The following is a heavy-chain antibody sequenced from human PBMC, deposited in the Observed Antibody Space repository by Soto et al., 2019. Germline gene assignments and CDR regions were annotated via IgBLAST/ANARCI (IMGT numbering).Heavy chain of an antibody. V-gene: IGHV1-3*01. CDR2: IDAGNGDT. CDR3: ARPLEGVSGGWWLFNY. CDR1: GYTFTSYA. Sequence: QVQLVQSGAEVKKPGASVKVSCKASGYTFTSYAMHWVRQAPGQRLEGMGWIDAGNGDTEHSQNFQGRVNISRDTSASTAYMELSSLRSEDTAVYYCARPLEGVSGGWWLFNYWGQGTLVTVSS. D-gene: IGHD6-19*01. J-gene: IGHJ4*02.